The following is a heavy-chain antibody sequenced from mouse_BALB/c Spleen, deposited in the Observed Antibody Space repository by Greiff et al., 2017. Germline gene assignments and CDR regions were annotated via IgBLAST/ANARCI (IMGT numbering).Heavy chain of an antibody. J-gene: IGHJ1*01. CDR1: GFTFSSYA. Sequence: EVQRVESGGGLVQPGGSRKLSCAASGFTFSSYAMSWVRQTPEKRLEWVASISSGGSTYYPDSVKGRFTISRDNARNILYLQMSSLRSEDTAMYYCARRGAYWYFDVWGAGTTVTVSS. CDR3: ARRGAYWYFDV. V-gene: IGHV5-6-5*01. CDR2: ISSGGST.